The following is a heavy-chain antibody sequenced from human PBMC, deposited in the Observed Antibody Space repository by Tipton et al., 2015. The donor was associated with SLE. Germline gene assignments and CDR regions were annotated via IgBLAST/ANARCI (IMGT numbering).Heavy chain of an antibody. CDR3: AREVPAANGGYAFDI. CDR2: IYYSGST. V-gene: IGHV4-30-4*08. J-gene: IGHJ3*02. CDR1: GGSISSGDYY. D-gene: IGHD2-2*01. Sequence: TLSLTCTVSGGSISSGDYYWSWIRQPPGKGLEWIGYIYYSGSTYYNPSLKSRVTISVDTAKNQFSLKLSSVTAADTAVYYCAREVPAANGGYAFDIWGQGTMVTVSS.